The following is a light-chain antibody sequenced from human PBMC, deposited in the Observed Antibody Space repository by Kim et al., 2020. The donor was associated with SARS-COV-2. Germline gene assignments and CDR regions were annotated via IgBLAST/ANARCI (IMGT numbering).Light chain of an antibody. CDR3: QQYGTSPRT. J-gene: IGKJ1*01. V-gene: IGKV3-20*01. Sequence: GGRITLVCCGGNRGGSSYLAWYQQKPGQAPRLLIYGACSRATGIPDRIRGSGSGTDFTLTISSLEPEDFAVYYCQQYGTSPRTFGEGTKVDIK. CDR2: GAC. CDR1: NRGGSSY.